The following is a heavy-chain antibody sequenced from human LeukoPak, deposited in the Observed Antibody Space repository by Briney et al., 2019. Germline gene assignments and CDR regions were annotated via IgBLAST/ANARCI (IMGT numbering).Heavy chain of an antibody. CDR1: GAPITSYY. V-gene: IGHV4-4*07. CDR3: ARDVLVGASTTYFDY. CDR2: IYTSGRT. Sequence: SETLSLTCTVSGAPITSYYWSWIRQPAGKGLEWIGRIYTSGRTDYNPSLKSRVTMSVDTSKNQFTLKLSSVTAADTAVYYCARDVLVGASTTYFDYWGQGTLVTVSS. D-gene: IGHD1-26*01. J-gene: IGHJ4*02.